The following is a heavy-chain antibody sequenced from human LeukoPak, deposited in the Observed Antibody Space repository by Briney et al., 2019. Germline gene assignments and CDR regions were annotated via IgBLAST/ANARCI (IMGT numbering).Heavy chain of an antibody. CDR2: IYYSGST. CDR1: GGSFSGYY. Sequence: PSETLSLTCAVYGGSFSGYYWSWIRQPPGKGLEWIGSIYYSGSTYYDPSLKSRVTISVDTSKNQFSLKLSSVTAADTAVYYCASLRRGLDGDYVGYWGQGTLVTVSS. CDR3: ASLRRGLDGDYVGY. D-gene: IGHD4-17*01. V-gene: IGHV4-34*01. J-gene: IGHJ4*02.